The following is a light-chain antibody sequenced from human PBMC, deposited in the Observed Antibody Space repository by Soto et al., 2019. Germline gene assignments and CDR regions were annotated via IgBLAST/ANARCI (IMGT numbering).Light chain of an antibody. Sequence: QSALTQPRSVSGSPGQSVTISCTGTSSDVGGYKYVSWYQQHPAKAPKRIIYDVSKRPSGVPDRFSGSKSGNTASLTISGLQTEDEADYYCCFYTGSYTWVFGGGTKLTVL. CDR2: DVS. V-gene: IGLV2-11*01. CDR1: SSDVGGYKY. CDR3: CFYTGSYTWV. J-gene: IGLJ3*02.